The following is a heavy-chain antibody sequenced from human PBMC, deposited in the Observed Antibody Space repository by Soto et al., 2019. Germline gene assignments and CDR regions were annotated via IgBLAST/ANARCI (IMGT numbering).Heavy chain of an antibody. Sequence: SDTQPLTCTVSGGSISSYYWSWIRPPQGKGLEWIGYIYYSGSTNYNPSLKSRVTISVETSKNQFSLKLSSVTAADTAVYYCARQGAPYYYDSSGTDWFDPWGQGTLVTVSS. V-gene: IGHV4-59*01. CDR3: ARQGAPYYYDSSGTDWFDP. J-gene: IGHJ5*02. CDR2: IYYSGST. CDR1: GGSISSYY. D-gene: IGHD3-22*01.